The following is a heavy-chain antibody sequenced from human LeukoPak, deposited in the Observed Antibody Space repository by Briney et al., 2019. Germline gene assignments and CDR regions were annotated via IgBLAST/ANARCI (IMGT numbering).Heavy chain of an antibody. J-gene: IGHJ4*02. Sequence: GGSLRLSCAASGFTFSSYAMTWVRQAPGKGPEWVSAISGSGATTYYADSVKGRFTISRDNSKNTLYLQMNSLRAEDTAVYYCANPRLGDYWGQGTLVTVSS. CDR3: ANPRLGDY. V-gene: IGHV3-23*01. CDR2: ISGSGATT. CDR1: GFTFSSYA. D-gene: IGHD6-19*01.